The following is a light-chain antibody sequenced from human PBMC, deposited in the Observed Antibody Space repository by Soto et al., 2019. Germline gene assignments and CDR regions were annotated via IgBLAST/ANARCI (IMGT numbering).Light chain of an antibody. CDR1: QGIRND. CDR3: LQDYNYPFT. Sequence: AIQMTQSPSSLSASVGYRVTITCRASQGIRNDLGWYQQKPGKAPKLLIYAASSLQSGVPSRFSGSGSGTDFTRTISSLQPEDFATYYCLQDYNYPFTFGGGTKVDIK. CDR2: AAS. V-gene: IGKV1-6*01. J-gene: IGKJ4*01.